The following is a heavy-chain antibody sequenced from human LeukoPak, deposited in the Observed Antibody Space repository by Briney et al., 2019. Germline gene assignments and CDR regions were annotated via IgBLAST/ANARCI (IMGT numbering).Heavy chain of an antibody. Sequence: PGGCLRLSCAASGFTFSSYGMNWVRQAPGKGLEWVSSIGSSGPYIYYADSMKGRFTISRDNAKNSLYLQMNSLRAEDTAVYACARGGSSSPYYFDSWGQGTLVTVSS. V-gene: IGHV3-21*01. D-gene: IGHD6-13*01. CDR1: GFTFSSYG. J-gene: IGHJ4*02. CDR2: IGSSGPYI. CDR3: ARGGSSSPYYFDS.